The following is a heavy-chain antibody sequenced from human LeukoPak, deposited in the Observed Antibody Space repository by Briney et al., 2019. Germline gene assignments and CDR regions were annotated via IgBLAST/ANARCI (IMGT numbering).Heavy chain of an antibody. V-gene: IGHV1-18*01. CDR2: ISAYNGNT. Sequence: ASVKVSCKASGYTFTSYGISWVRQAPGQGLEWMGWISAYNGNTNYAQKFQGRVTITTDESTSTAYMELSSLRSEDTAVYYCAREYPYYDILTGYYRAHYMDVWGKGTTVTVSS. D-gene: IGHD3-9*01. CDR1: GYTFTSYG. CDR3: AREYPYYDILTGYYRAHYMDV. J-gene: IGHJ6*03.